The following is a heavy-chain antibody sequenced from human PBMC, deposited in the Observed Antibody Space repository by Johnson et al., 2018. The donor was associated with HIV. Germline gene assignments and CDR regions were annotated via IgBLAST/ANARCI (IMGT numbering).Heavy chain of an antibody. CDR3: AREGEPDGFDI. CDR2: ISYDGSNK. V-gene: IGHV3-30*04. Sequence: QVQLVESGGGVVQPGRSLRLSCAASGFTFSSYAMHWVRQAPGKGLEWVAVISYDGSNKYYADSVRGRFTISRDNAKNSLYLQMNSLRAEDTAVYYCAREGEPDGFDIWGQGTMVTVSS. D-gene: IGHD3-16*01. J-gene: IGHJ3*02. CDR1: GFTFSSYA.